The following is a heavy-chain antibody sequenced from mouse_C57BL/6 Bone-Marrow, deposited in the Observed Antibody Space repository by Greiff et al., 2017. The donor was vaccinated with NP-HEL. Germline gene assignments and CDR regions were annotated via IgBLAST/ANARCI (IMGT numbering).Heavy chain of an antibody. Sequence: QVQLKESGPGLVAPSQCLSITCTVSGFSLTSYAISWVRQPPGKGLEWLGVIWTGGGTNYNSALKSRLSISKDNSKSQVFLKMNSLQTDDTARYYCASSWLPHYYAMDYWGQGTSVTVSS. J-gene: IGHJ4*01. D-gene: IGHD2-2*01. CDR3: ASSWLPHYYAMDY. CDR2: IWTGGGT. V-gene: IGHV2-9-1*01. CDR1: GFSLTSYA.